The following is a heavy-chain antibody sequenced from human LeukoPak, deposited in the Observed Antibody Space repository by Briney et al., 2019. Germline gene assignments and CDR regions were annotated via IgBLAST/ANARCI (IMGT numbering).Heavy chain of an antibody. Sequence: ASVNVSCTASGYTFSSYDINWVRQAPGQGVECMGWMNPNSGNTGYAQKFQGRGTMTRNTSISTAYMELSSLRSEDTAVYYCARPLRMTTVTTFGYWGQGTLVTVSS. CDR2: MNPNSGNT. CDR1: GYTFSSYD. V-gene: IGHV1-8*01. D-gene: IGHD4-17*01. J-gene: IGHJ4*02. CDR3: ARPLRMTTVTTFGY.